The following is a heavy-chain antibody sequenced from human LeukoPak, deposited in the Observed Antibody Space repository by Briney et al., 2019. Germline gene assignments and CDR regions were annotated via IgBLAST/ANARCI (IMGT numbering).Heavy chain of an antibody. D-gene: IGHD3-22*01. CDR3: AKDYYDSSGYYDSSHAY. Sequence: GGSLRLSCAASGFTFSSYGMHWVRQAPGKGLEWVAFTRYDGSNKYYADSVKGRFTISRNNSKNTLYLQMNSLRAEDTAVYYCAKDYYDSSGYYDSSHAYWGQGTLVTVSS. CDR1: GFTFSSYG. CDR2: TRYDGSNK. J-gene: IGHJ4*02. V-gene: IGHV3-30*02.